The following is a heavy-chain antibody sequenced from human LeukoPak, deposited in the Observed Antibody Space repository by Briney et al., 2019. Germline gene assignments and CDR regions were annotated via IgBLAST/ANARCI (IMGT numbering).Heavy chain of an antibody. Sequence: SVKVSSKAPLVTFRSYTISWVRQAPGQGREWRGGIIPIFGTANSTQKFHGRATITADKSTSTVYMELSGLRSEDKAVYYCTRVEGYYFDYWGHGTLVTVSS. V-gene: IGHV1-69*06. CDR1: LVTFRSYT. CDR3: TRVEGYYFDY. J-gene: IGHJ4*01. D-gene: IGHD1-1*01. CDR2: IIPIFGTA.